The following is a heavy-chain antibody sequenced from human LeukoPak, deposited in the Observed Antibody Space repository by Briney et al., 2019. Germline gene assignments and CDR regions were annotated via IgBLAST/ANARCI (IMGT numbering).Heavy chain of an antibody. CDR1: GFAFRSYG. V-gene: IGHV3-15*01. CDR2: IKSKTDGGTT. J-gene: IGHJ4*02. D-gene: IGHD2-15*01. Sequence: GGSLRLSCAASGFAFRSYGMTWVRQAPGKGLEWVGRIKSKTDGGTTDYAAPVKGRFTISRDDSKNTLYLQMNSLKTEDTAVYYCTTIIVVDDYWGQGTLVTVSS. CDR3: TTIIVVDDY.